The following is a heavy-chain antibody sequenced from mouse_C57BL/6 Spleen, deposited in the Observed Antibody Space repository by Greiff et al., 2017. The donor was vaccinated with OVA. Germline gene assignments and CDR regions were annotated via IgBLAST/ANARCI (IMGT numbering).Heavy chain of an antibody. CDR2: ISDGGSYT. Sequence: EVQGVESGGGLVKPGGSLKLSCAASGFTFSSYAMSWVRQTPEKRLEWVATISDGGSYTYYPDNVKGRFTISRDNAKNNLYLQMSHLKSEDTAMYYCARDGDTTVVDQFADWGQGTLVTVSA. J-gene: IGHJ3*01. D-gene: IGHD1-1*01. CDR3: ARDGDTTVVDQFAD. CDR1: GFTFSSYA. V-gene: IGHV5-4*01.